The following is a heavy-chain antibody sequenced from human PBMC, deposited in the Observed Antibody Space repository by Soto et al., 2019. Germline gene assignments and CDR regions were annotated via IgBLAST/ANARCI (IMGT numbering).Heavy chain of an antibody. CDR3: ARGGAVLEWLNLDY. CDR2: ISYDGSNK. CDR1: GFTFSSYA. V-gene: IGHV3-30-3*01. D-gene: IGHD3-3*01. Sequence: QVQLVESGGGVVQPGRSLRLSCAASGFTFSSYAMHWVRQAPGKGLEWVAVISYDGSNKYYADSVKGRFTISRDNSKNTLYLQMNSLRAEDTAVYYCARGGAVLEWLNLDYWGQGTLVTVSS. J-gene: IGHJ4*02.